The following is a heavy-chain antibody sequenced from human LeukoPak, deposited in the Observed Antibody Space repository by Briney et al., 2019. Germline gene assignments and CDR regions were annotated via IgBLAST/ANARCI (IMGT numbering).Heavy chain of an antibody. Sequence: SETLSLTCAVYGGSFSGYYWSWIRQPPGKGLEWIGEINHSGSTNYNPSLKSRVTISVDTSKNQFSLKLSSVTAADTAVYYCARGVRGYYDSSGYYSYYYCYYMDVWGKGTTVTVSS. CDR1: GGSFSGYY. V-gene: IGHV4-34*01. CDR2: INHSGST. D-gene: IGHD3-22*01. J-gene: IGHJ6*03. CDR3: ARGVRGYYDSSGYYSYYYCYYMDV.